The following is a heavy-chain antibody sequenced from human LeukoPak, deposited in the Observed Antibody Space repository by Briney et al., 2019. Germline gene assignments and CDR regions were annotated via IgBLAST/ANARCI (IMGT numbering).Heavy chain of an antibody. D-gene: IGHD3-10*01. J-gene: IGHJ6*02. CDR3: ARVSPSGVWDV. V-gene: IGHV4-61*02. CDR2: IYTTGSS. Sequence: PSETLSLTCTVSGGSISGINYYWTWIRQPAGKGLEWIGRIYTTGSSNYNPSLKSRVTISVDTSNNQFSLKLSSVIAADTAVYYCARVSPSGVWDVWGQGTTVTVSS. CDR1: GGSISGINYY.